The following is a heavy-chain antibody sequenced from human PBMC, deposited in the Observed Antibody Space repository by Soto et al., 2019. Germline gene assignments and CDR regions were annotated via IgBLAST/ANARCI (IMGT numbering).Heavy chain of an antibody. Sequence: ASVKVSCKASGYTFTSYDINWVRQATGQGLEWMGWMNPNSGNTGYAQKFQGRVTMTRTTSISTAYMELSSLRSEDTAVYYCASNGPTIFGVVISPYGMDVWGQGTTVTVSS. D-gene: IGHD3-3*01. CDR3: ASNGPTIFGVVISPYGMDV. J-gene: IGHJ6*02. V-gene: IGHV1-8*01. CDR2: MNPNSGNT. CDR1: GYTFTSYD.